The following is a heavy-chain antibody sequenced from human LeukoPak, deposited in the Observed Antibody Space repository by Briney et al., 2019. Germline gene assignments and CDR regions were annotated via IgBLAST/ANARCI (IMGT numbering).Heavy chain of an antibody. Sequence: SETLSLTCAVYGGSFSGYYWSWIRQPPGKGLEWIGEINHSGSTNYNPSLKSRVTISVDTSKNQFSLKLSSVTAADTAVYYCARGLQYDCSGGSCYQDPTTFDYWGQGTLVTVSS. CDR1: GGSFSGYY. V-gene: IGHV4-34*01. CDR2: INHSGST. J-gene: IGHJ4*02. CDR3: ARGLQYDCSGGSCYQDPTTFDY. D-gene: IGHD2-15*01.